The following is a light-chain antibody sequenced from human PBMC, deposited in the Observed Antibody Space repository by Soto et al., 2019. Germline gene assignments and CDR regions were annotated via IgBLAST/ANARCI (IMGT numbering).Light chain of an antibody. V-gene: IGLV1-40*01. CDR3: PSYDSSLRAYVV. Sequence: QLVLTQPRSVSGAPGQRVTISCTGSSSNIGAGYDVHWYQQLPGTAPKLLMYGNRNRPSGVPDRFSGSKSGTSASLAITGLQAEDEADYYCPSYDSSLRAYVVFGGGTTLTVL. J-gene: IGLJ2*01. CDR1: SSNIGAGYD. CDR2: GNR.